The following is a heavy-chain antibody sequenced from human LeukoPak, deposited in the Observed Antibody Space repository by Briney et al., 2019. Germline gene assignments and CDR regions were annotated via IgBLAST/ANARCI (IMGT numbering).Heavy chain of an antibody. CDR2: IYRGGST. CDR3: ARDRGAAAGN. J-gene: IGHJ4*02. Sequence: GGSLRLSCAASGFNGSNNYMSWVRQAPGKGLEWVSVIYRGGSTHYADSEKGRFTMSRDNSKNTVYLQMDSLRAEDTAVYYCARDRGAAAGNWGQGTLVTVSS. V-gene: IGHV3-53*01. D-gene: IGHD6-13*01. CDR1: GFNGSNNY.